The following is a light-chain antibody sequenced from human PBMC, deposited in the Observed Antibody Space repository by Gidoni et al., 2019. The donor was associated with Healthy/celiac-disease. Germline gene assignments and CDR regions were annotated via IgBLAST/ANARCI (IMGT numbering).Light chain of an antibody. CDR2: GNS. CDR1: SSNIGAGYD. J-gene: IGLJ2*01. V-gene: IGLV1-40*01. Sequence: QSVLTQPPSVSGAPGQRVTISCTGSSSNIGAGYDVHWYQPLPGTAPKLLIYGNSNPPSGVPYRFSCSQACPPGSLAITGLQAEDEADYYCQSYDSSLSDVVFGGGTKLTVL. CDR3: QSYDSSLSDVV.